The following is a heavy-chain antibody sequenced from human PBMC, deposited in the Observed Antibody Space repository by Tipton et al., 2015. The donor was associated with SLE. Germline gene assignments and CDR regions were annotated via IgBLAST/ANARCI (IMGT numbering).Heavy chain of an antibody. V-gene: IGHV5-10-1*01. CDR3: ARLTQTYYDFWSTSDYYYYYGMDV. D-gene: IGHD3-3*01. J-gene: IGHJ6*02. Sequence: QLVQSGAEVKKPGESLRISCKGSGYSFTSYWISWVRQMPGKGLEWMGRIDPSDSYTNYSPSFQGHVTISADKSISTAYLQWSSLKASDTAMYYCARLTQTYYDFWSTSDYYYYYGMDVWGQGTTVTVSS. CDR2: IDPSDSYT. CDR1: GYSFTSYW.